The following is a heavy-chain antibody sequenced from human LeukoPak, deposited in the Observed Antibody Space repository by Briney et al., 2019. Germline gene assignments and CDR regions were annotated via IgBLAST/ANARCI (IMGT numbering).Heavy chain of an antibody. V-gene: IGHV4-59*01. Sequence: SETLSLTCTVSGGSISSYYWSWIRQPPGKGLEWIGYIYCSGSTNYNPSLKSRVTISVDTSKNQFSLKLSSVTAADTAGYYCAREGSGSVDAFDIWGQGTMVTVSS. J-gene: IGHJ3*02. CDR2: IYCSGST. CDR1: GGSISSYY. CDR3: AREGSGSVDAFDI. D-gene: IGHD3-10*01.